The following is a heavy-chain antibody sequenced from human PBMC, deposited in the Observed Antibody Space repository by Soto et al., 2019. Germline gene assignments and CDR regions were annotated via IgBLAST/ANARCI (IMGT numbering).Heavy chain of an antibody. D-gene: IGHD2-15*01. J-gene: IGHJ6*02. CDR2: ISSSASRM. CDR1: GLTLSSFA. CDR3: AKVRSYCSGGSCYHRQNQNPCRTSKPYYYSGMDV. V-gene: IGHV3-48*01. Sequence: PGGSLRLSCAASGLTLSSFAINWVRQAPGKGLEWVSYISSSASRMYYADSLRGRLTMSRDTAKNSLYLQMNSLRPENTAVYYCAKVRSYCSGGSCYHRQNQNPCRTSKPYYYSGMDVWGQGNTVTVSS.